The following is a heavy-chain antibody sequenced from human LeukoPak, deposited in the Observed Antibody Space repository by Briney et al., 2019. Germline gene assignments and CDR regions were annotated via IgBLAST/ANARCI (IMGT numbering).Heavy chain of an antibody. CDR2: ISSSSSTI. J-gene: IGHJ5*02. CDR1: GFTFSSYA. CDR3: ARPMRESHYNWFDP. Sequence: PGGSLRLSCAASGFTFSSYAMSWVRQAPGKGLEWVSYISSSSSTIYYADSVKGRFTISRDNAKNSLYLQMNSLRAEDTAVYYCARPMRESHYNWFDPWGQGTLVTVSS. V-gene: IGHV3-48*01. D-gene: IGHD3-10*01.